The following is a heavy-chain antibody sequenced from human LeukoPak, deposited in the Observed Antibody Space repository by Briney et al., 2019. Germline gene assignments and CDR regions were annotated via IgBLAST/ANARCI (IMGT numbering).Heavy chain of an antibody. CDR2: IKHDGSEK. Sequence: GGSLRLSCAASGFIFTNYFMSWVRQAPGKGLEWVASIKHDGSEKYYVDSVRGRFTISRDNSKNTLSLQMNSLRAEDTAVYYCAKPHSGYTSFDFWGQGTLVTVSS. CDR1: GFIFTNYF. CDR3: AKPHSGYTSFDF. J-gene: IGHJ4*02. D-gene: IGHD3-22*01. V-gene: IGHV3-7*03.